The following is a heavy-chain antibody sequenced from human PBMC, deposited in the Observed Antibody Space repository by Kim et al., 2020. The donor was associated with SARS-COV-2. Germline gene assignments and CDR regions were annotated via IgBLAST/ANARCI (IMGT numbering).Heavy chain of an antibody. J-gene: IGHJ6*02. CDR3: ARCGRWSNNLVLRVSYGDYYYYGMDV. CDR1: GGTFSSYA. D-gene: IGHD4-17*01. Sequence: SVKVSCKASGGTFSSYAISWVRQAPGQGLEWMGGIIPIFGTANYAQKFQGRVTITADESTSTAYMELSSLRSEDTAVYYCARCGRWSNNLVLRVSYGDYYYYGMDVWGQGTTVTVSS. CDR2: IIPIFGTA. V-gene: IGHV1-69*13.